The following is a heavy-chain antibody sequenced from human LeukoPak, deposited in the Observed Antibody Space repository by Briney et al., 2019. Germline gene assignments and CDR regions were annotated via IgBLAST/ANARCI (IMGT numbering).Heavy chain of an antibody. Sequence: GGSLRLSCAASGFTFSSYVMHWVRQAPGKGLEWVAIISYDGSNEYYADSVKGRFTISRDNSRNTLSLQMNSLRAEDTAVYYCAKDDGYFDYWGQGTLVTVSS. V-gene: IGHV3-30*14. CDR1: GFTFSSYV. D-gene: IGHD5-24*01. CDR3: AKDDGYFDY. J-gene: IGHJ4*02. CDR2: ISYDGSNE.